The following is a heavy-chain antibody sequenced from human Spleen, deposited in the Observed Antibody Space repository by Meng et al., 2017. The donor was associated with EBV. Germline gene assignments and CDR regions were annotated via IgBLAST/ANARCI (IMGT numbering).Heavy chain of an antibody. V-gene: IGHV4-4*02. CDR1: RGFITSGDW. CDR3: ARAGYHRPASEY. J-gene: IGHJ4*02. CDR2: IHHSGGT. Sequence: GELGGAGPGLGGPSGTLALTCAGFRGFITSGDWWSWVRQSPGKGLEWIGEIHHSGGTSYNPSLKSRVTISLDMSKDQFSLRLSSVTAADTAVYYCARAGYHRPASEYWGQGTLVTVSS. D-gene: IGHD2-15*01.